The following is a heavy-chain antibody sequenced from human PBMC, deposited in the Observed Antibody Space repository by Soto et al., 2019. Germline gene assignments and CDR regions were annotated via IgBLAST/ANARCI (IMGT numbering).Heavy chain of an antibody. Sequence: GGSLRLSCAASGFTFSSYGMHWVRQAPGKGLEWVAVIWYNGSNKYYADSVKGRFTISRDNSKNTLYLQMNSLRAEDTAVYYCARDSRGYSYDYNDYWGQGTLVTVSS. CDR2: IWYNGSNK. CDR1: GFTFSSYG. J-gene: IGHJ4*02. V-gene: IGHV3-33*08. D-gene: IGHD5-18*01. CDR3: ARDSRGYSYDYNDY.